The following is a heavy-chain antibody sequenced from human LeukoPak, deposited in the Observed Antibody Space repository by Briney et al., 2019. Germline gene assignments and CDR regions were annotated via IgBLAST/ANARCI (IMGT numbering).Heavy chain of an antibody. D-gene: IGHD5-18*01. CDR3: ARDRLKGSSYGPLDAFDI. J-gene: IGHJ3*02. CDR2: IYTSGST. CDR1: GGSISSYY. V-gene: IGHV4-4*07. Sequence: PSETLSLTCTVSGGSISSYYWSWIRQPAGKGLEWIGRIYTSGSTNYNPSLKSRVTMSVDTSKNQFSLKLSSVTAADTAVYYCARDRLKGSSYGPLDAFDIWGQGTMVTVSS.